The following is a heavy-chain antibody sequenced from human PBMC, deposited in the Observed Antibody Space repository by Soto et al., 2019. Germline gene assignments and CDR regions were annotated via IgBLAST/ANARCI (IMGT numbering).Heavy chain of an antibody. CDR3: ARDAWRGGYYYGMDV. J-gene: IGHJ6*02. CDR2: IYSGGST. Sequence: EVQLVESGGGLVQPGGSLRLSCGVSGFTVSSNYMSWVRQAPGKGLEWVSVIYSGGSTDYVDSVKGRFTISRDNSKNTLYLQMTSLRAEDTAVYYCARDAWRGGYYYGMDVWGQGTTVTVSS. V-gene: IGHV3-66*01. D-gene: IGHD3-3*01. CDR1: GFTVSSNY.